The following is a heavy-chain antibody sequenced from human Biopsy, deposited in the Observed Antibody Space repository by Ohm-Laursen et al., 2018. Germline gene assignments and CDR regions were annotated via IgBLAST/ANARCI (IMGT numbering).Heavy chain of an antibody. Sequence: GTLSLTCAVFGKTFSDYQWSWIRQPPGKGLEWIGQINQAGTTNYNPSLKSRVSNSADASKYEFSLRLTSVTAADTAVYLCGNEVHGRDYWGLGAQVTVSS. J-gene: IGHJ4*02. CDR3: GNEVHGRDY. V-gene: IGHV4-34*08. CDR1: GKTFSDYQ. CDR2: INQAGTT. D-gene: IGHD2-15*01.